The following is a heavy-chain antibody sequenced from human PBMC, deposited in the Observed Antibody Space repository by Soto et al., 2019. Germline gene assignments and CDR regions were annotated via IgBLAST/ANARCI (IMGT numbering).Heavy chain of an antibody. Sequence: QVQLVESGGGVVQPGRSLRLSCAASGFTFSSYGMHWVRQAPGKGLEWVAVISYDGSNKYYADSVKGRFTISRDNSKNKLYLQMNSLRAEDTAVYYCAKRGGYSHNYYGMDVWGQGTTVTVSS. CDR3: AKRGGYSHNYYGMDV. CDR1: GFTFSSYG. V-gene: IGHV3-30*18. J-gene: IGHJ6*02. CDR2: ISYDGSNK. D-gene: IGHD3-22*01.